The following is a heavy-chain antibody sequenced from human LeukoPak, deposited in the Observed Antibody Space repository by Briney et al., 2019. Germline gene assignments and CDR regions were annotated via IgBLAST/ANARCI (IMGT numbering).Heavy chain of an antibody. J-gene: IGHJ6*03. CDR2: IFYSRST. Sequence: PSETLSLTCTVSGGSISTSNYYWGWIRQPPGKGLEWIGNIFYSRSTYYSPSLRSRVTISLDTSRNQFSLKLNSVTAADTAVYYCARPTKNYYYYYMDVWGKGTTVTVSS. D-gene: IGHD2-8*01. V-gene: IGHV4-39*07. CDR1: GGSISTSNYY. CDR3: ARPTKNYYYYYMDV.